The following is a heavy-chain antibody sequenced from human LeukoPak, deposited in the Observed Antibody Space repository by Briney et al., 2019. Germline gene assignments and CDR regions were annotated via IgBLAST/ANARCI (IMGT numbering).Heavy chain of an antibody. CDR2: ISNSAI. J-gene: IGHJ3*01. CDR1: GFTFTNYG. CDR3: AIIGCYRGVCHFDV. D-gene: IGHD2-21*01. Sequence: GGSLRLSCATSGFTFTNYGINWVRQAPGKGLEWVSYISNSAILYADSVKGRFTISRDNARNSLYLQMNSLRAEDTAVYYCAIIGCYRGVCHFDVWGQRTMVAASS. V-gene: IGHV3-48*01.